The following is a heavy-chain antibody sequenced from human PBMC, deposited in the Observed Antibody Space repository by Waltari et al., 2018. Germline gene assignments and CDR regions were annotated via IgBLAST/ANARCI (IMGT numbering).Heavy chain of an antibody. CDR3: AREARVGASTSGGY. D-gene: IGHD1-26*01. J-gene: IGHJ4*02. V-gene: IGHV4-39*07. CDR1: GGSISTTFYY. CDR2: VYYNGAT. Sequence: QMQLQESGPGLVKPSETLSLTCPVSGGSISTTFYYWGWIRQPPGKGLEWIGTVYYNGATQYNASLKSRVTISIDTSKNQFSLKLSSVTAADTAVYYCAREARVGASTSGGYWGQGTLVTVSS.